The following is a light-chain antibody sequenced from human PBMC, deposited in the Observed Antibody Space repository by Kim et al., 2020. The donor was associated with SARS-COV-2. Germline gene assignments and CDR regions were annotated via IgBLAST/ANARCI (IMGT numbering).Light chain of an antibody. CDR1: QDISSW. Sequence: DIQMTQSPSSVSASVGDRVTITCRASQDISSWLAWYQQKPGKAPKVLIYEASNLQSGVPSRFSGSGSGTDFTLTINVLQPEDFATYYCQQTHGFPLTFGGGTKVEI. CDR2: EAS. CDR3: QQTHGFPLT. J-gene: IGKJ4*01. V-gene: IGKV1D-12*01.